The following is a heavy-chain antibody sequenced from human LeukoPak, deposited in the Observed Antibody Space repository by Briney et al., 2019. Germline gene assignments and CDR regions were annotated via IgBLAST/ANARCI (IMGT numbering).Heavy chain of an antibody. V-gene: IGHV3-11*04. D-gene: IGHD3-3*01. CDR3: ARDRRYDFWSGRLY. Sequence: GGSLRLSCAASGFTFSDHWFSWIRQASGKGLEWVAYISPTATSVYYADSVKGRFTISRDNAKNSLYLQMNSLRAEDTAVYYCARDRRYDFWSGRLYWGQGTLVTVSS. J-gene: IGHJ4*02. CDR1: GFTFSDHW. CDR2: ISPTATSV.